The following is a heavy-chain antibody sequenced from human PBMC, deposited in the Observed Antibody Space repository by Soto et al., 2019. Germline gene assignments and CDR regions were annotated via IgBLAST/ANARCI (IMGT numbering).Heavy chain of an antibody. CDR1: GYTFTSYG. J-gene: IGHJ3*02. CDR3: ARVFWDCGGDCYRPPGADAFDT. CDR2: ISAYNGNT. Sequence: VQLVHSGAELKKPGASVKVSCKASGYTFTSYGISWVRQAPGQGLEWMGWISAYNGNTNYAQKLKGRVTMTTDTSTSTAYMELRSLRSDDTAVYYCARVFWDCGGDCYRPPGADAFDTRRQGTIVTVSS. D-gene: IGHD2-21*01. V-gene: IGHV1-18*01.